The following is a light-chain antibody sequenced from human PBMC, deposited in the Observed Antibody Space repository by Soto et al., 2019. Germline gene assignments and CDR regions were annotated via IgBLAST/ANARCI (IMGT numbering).Light chain of an antibody. V-gene: IGKV1-5*03. Sequence: DIQMTQSPSTLSASVGDRVTITCRASQSISSWLAWYQQKPGKAPNLLIYKASTLESGVPSRFSGSGSGTEFTLTISSLQPEDFATHFCQQSNSSPPTFGGATKVDIK. J-gene: IGKJ4*01. CDR3: QQSNSSPPT. CDR2: KAS. CDR1: QSISSW.